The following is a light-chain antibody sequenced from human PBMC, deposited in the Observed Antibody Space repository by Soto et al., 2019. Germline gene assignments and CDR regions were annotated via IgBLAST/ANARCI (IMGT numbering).Light chain of an antibody. Sequence: DIQMTQSPSTLSASVGDRVTITCRASQSISSWLAWYQQKPGKAPKLLIYDASSLKSGVPSRFSGSGSGTEFTLTSSSLQHDDFATYYCQQYNSFSYTFGQGTKLEI. CDR3: QQYNSFSYT. V-gene: IGKV1-5*01. CDR1: QSISSW. CDR2: DAS. J-gene: IGKJ2*01.